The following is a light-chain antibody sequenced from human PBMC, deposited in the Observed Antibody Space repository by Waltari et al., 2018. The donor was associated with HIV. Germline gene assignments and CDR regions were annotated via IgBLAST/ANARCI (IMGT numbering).Light chain of an antibody. CDR2: SNN. V-gene: IGLV1-44*01. CDR3: AAWDDSLNARV. Sequence: QSVLTQPPSASGTPGQRVTISCSGSSSNIGSNTVNWYQQLPGTAPKLLIYSNNQRPSGVPDRFSGSKSGTSASLAISGLQSEDEADYYCAAWDDSLNARVFGGGTKLTVL. CDR1: SSNIGSNT. J-gene: IGLJ3*02.